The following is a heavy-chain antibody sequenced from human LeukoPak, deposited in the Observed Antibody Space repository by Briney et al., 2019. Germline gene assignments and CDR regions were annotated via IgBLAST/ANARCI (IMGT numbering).Heavy chain of an antibody. V-gene: IGHV1-69*13. CDR2: IIPIFGTA. J-gene: IGHJ5*02. CDR1: GGTFSSYA. D-gene: IGHD6-19*01. Sequence: GASVKVSCKASGGTFSSYAISWVRQAPGQGLEWMGGIIPIFGTANYAQKFQGRVTITADESTSTAYMELSSLRSEDTAVYYCASKSGWYLGNWFDPWGQGTLVTVSS. CDR3: ASKSGWYLGNWFDP.